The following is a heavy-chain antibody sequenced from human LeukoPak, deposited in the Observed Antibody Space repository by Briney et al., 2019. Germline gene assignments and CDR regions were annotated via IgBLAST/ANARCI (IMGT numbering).Heavy chain of an antibody. Sequence: GGSLRLSCAASGFTFTIYIMNWVRQAPGKGLEWVSSISSSSGYMNYADSVKGRFTISRDNAKNSLYLQVNSLRAEDTAVYYCARAGAGSNYYYFMDLWGKGTTVTVSS. V-gene: IGHV3-21*01. CDR2: ISSSSGYM. CDR1: GFTFTIYI. J-gene: IGHJ6*03. CDR3: ARAGAGSNYYYFMDL. D-gene: IGHD1-14*01.